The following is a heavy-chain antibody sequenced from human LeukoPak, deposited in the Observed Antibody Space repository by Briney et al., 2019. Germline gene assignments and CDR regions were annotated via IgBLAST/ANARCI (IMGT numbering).Heavy chain of an antibody. CDR2: IYYSGST. CDR1: GGSISSYY. J-gene: IGHJ4*02. CDR3: ARGDCSGGSCYLFDY. D-gene: IGHD2-15*01. V-gene: IGHV4-59*08. Sequence: SETLSLTCTVSGGSISSYYWSWIRQPPGKGLEWIGYIYYSGSTNYNPSLKSRVTISVDTSKNQFSLKLSPVTAADTAVYYCARGDCSGGSCYLFDYWGQGALVTVSS.